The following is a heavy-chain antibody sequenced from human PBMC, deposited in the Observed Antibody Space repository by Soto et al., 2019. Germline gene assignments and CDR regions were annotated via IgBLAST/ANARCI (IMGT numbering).Heavy chain of an antibody. CDR3: ARGGGIAAAGPYYYYGMDV. J-gene: IGHJ6*02. D-gene: IGHD6-13*01. CDR1: GYTFTGYY. V-gene: IGHV1-2*04. CDR2: INPNSGGT. Sequence: ASVKVSCKASGYTFTGYYMHWVRQAPGQGLEWMGWINPNSGGTNYAQKFQGWVTMTRDTSISTAYMELSRLRSDDTAVYYWARGGGIAAAGPYYYYGMDVWGQGTTVTVSS.